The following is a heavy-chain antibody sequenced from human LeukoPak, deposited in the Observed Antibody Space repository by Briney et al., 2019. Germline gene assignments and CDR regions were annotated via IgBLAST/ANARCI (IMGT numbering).Heavy chain of an antibody. V-gene: IGHV4-59*01. J-gene: IGHJ6*02. Sequence: SETLSFTCTVSGVSIGGYYWSWIRQPPGKGLEWIGCIYSSGSTNYNPSLESRVTMSLDTSKNQFSLRLSSVTTADTAMFYCARTGLNYYYYGMDVWGPGTTVTVSS. CDR1: GVSIGGYY. CDR2: IYSSGST. CDR3: ARTGLNYYYYGMDV.